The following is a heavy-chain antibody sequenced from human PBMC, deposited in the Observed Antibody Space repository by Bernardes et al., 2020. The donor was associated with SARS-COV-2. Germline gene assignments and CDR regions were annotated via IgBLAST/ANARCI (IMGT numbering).Heavy chain of an antibody. CDR1: GFSLSSSG. CDR2: ISTTSTTM. D-gene: IGHD1-1*01. V-gene: IGHV3-48*02. CDR3: AGGQLGGAP. J-gene: IGHJ5*02. Sequence: GGSLRLSCAASGFSLSSSGMNWVRQAPGKAPEWIAYISTTSTTMEYADAVRGRFTISRDNGKNSLYLQMTGLRDEDTAVYYCAGGQLGGAPLGQGTLVTVSS.